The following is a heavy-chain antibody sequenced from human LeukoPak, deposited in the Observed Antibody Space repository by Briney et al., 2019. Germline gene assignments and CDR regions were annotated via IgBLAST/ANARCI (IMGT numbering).Heavy chain of an antibody. J-gene: IGHJ3*02. CDR2: IYYSGST. CDR3: ARPVERIAASYDAFDI. Sequence: SETPSLTCTVSGGSISSSSYYWGWIRQPPGKGLEWIGSIYYSGSTYYNPSLKSRVTISVDTSKNQFSLKLSSVTAADTAVYYCARPVERIAASYDAFDIWGQGTMVTVSS. D-gene: IGHD6-6*01. V-gene: IGHV4-39*01. CDR1: GGSISSSSYY.